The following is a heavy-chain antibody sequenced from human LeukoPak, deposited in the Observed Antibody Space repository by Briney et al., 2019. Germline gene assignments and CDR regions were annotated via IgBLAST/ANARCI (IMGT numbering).Heavy chain of an antibody. Sequence: PSQTLSLTCTVSGGSISSGDYYWSWIRQPPGKGLEWIGYIYYSGSTNYNPSLKSRVTISVDTSKNQFSLKLSSVTAADTAVYYCARDYHRDNWFDPWGQGTLVTVSS. CDR2: IYYSGST. V-gene: IGHV4-61*08. J-gene: IGHJ5*02. CDR3: ARDYHRDNWFDP. CDR1: GGSISSGDYY.